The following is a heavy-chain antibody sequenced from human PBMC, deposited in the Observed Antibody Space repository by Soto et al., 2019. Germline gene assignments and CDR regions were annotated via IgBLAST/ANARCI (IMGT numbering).Heavy chain of an antibody. V-gene: IGHV1-3*01. Sequence: ASVKVSCKASGYTFTSYAMHWVRQAPGQRLEWMGWINAGNGNTKYSQKFQGRVTITRDTSASTAYMELSSLRSEDTAVYYCARDGEGSGPFDYWGQGTLVTVSS. CDR1: GYTFTSYA. CDR2: INAGNGNT. J-gene: IGHJ4*02. D-gene: IGHD6-25*01. CDR3: ARDGEGSGPFDY.